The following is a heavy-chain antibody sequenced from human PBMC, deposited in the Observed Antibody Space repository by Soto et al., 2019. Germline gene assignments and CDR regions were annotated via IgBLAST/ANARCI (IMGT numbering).Heavy chain of an antibody. J-gene: IGHJ6*02. V-gene: IGHV1-69*12. CDR1: GGTFSSYA. CDR3: ARDRIAARPDYYYYGMDV. CDR2: IIPIFGTA. Sequence: QVQLVQSGAEVKKPGSSVKVSCKASGGTFSSYAISWVRQAPRQGLEWMGGIIPIFGTANYAQKFQGRVTITADESTSTAYMELSSLRSEDTAVYYCARDRIAARPDYYYYGMDVWGQGTTVTVSS. D-gene: IGHD6-6*01.